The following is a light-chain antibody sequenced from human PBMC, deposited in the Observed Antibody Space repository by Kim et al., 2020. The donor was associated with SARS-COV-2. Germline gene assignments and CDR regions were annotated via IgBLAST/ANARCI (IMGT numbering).Light chain of an antibody. J-gene: IGLJ2*01. CDR1: TSNIGAAYK. CDR3: QSFDSSLREV. Sequence: GQRYHISCPLSTSNIGAAYKVHWYQHLPGTAPKLLISGNNNRPPGVPDRFSGSNSGPSASLAITGLQAADEAYYYCQSFDSSLREVFGGGTQLTVL. CDR2: GNN. V-gene: IGLV1-40*01.